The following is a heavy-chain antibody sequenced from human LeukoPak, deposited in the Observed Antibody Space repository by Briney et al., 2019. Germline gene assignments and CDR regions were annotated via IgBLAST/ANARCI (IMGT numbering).Heavy chain of an antibody. CDR3: ARSTAVADNADY. Sequence: ASVKVSCKASGYTFTAYYMHWVRQAPGQGLEWMGWINPNSGGTNYAQKFQGRVTMTRDTSISTAYMELSRLRSDDTAVYYCARSTAVADNADYWGQGTLVTVSS. CDR1: GYTFTAYY. J-gene: IGHJ4*02. D-gene: IGHD6-19*01. V-gene: IGHV1-2*02. CDR2: INPNSGGT.